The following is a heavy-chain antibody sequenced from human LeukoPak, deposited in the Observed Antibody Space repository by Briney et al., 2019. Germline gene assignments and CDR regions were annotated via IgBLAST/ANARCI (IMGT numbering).Heavy chain of an antibody. V-gene: IGHV4-39*01. Sequence: SETLSLTCTVSGGSINSSSYYWGWIRQPPGKGLEWIGNIFHSGSTYYNPPLKSRVTISVDTSKNQFSLKLSSVTAADTAVYYCARFRVGDYVWGSYRYEVGAFDIWGQGTMVTVSS. J-gene: IGHJ3*02. CDR3: ARFRVGDYVWGSYRYEVGAFDI. CDR1: GGSINSSSYY. CDR2: IFHSGST. D-gene: IGHD3-16*02.